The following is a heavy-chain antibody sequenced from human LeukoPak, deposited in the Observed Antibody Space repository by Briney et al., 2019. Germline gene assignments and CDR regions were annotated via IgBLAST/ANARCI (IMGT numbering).Heavy chain of an antibody. V-gene: IGHV1-18*01. Sequence: ASVKVSCKASGYTFTSYGISWVRQAPGQGLEWMGWISACNGNTNYAQKLQGRVTMTTDTSTSTAYMELRSLRSDDTAVYYCARGPLRYFDWLLFGWFDPWGQGTLVTVSS. CDR1: GYTFTSYG. D-gene: IGHD3-9*01. CDR2: ISACNGNT. CDR3: ARGPLRYFDWLLFGWFDP. J-gene: IGHJ5*02.